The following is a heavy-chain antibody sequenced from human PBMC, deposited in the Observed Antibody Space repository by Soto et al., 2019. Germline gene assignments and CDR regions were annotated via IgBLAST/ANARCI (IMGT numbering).Heavy chain of an antibody. J-gene: IGHJ4*02. V-gene: IGHV4-34*01. Sequence: SETLSLTCAVYGGSFSGYYWSWIRQPPGKGLEWIGEINHSGSTNYNPSLKSRVTISVDTSKNQFSLKLSSVTAADTAVYYCARGLRRYYFDYWGQGTLVTVSS. CDR1: GGSFSGYY. CDR2: INHSGST. CDR3: ARGLRRYYFDY.